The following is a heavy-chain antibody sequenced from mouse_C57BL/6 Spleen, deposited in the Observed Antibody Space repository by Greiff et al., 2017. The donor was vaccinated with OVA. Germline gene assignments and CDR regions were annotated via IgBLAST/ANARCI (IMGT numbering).Heavy chain of an antibody. D-gene: IGHD1-1*01. V-gene: IGHV14-3*01. Sequence: VHVKQSVAELVRPGASVKLSCTASGFNIKNTYMHWVKQRPEQGLEWIGRIDPANGNTKYAPKFQGKATITADTSSNTAYLQLSSLTSEDTAIYYCARADYYGVYAMDYWGQGTSVTVSS. CDR3: ARADYYGVYAMDY. CDR1: GFNIKNTY. CDR2: IDPANGNT. J-gene: IGHJ4*01.